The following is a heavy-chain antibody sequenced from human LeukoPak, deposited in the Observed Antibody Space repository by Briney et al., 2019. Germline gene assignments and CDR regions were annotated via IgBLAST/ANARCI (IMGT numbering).Heavy chain of an antibody. Sequence: GGSLRLSCAASGFTFSSYAMSWVRQAPGKGLEWVSDISGNGRNTYYADSVKGRLTISRDNSKNTLYLQMSSLRAEDTAVYYCAKAFHSDMTHWDQGTLVTVSS. D-gene: IGHD2-15*01. CDR2: ISGNGRNT. CDR1: GFTFSSYA. CDR3: AKAFHSDMTH. J-gene: IGHJ4*02. V-gene: IGHV3-23*01.